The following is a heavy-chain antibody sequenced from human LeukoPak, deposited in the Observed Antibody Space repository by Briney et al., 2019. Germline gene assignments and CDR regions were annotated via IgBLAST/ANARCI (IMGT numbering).Heavy chain of an antibody. V-gene: IGHV3-48*01. D-gene: IGHD3-3*01. J-gene: IGHJ4*02. CDR2: ISSSSSTI. Sequence: GGSLRLSCAASGFTFSSCSMNWVRQAPGKGLEWVSYISSSSSTIYYADSVKGRFTISRDNAKNSLYLQMNSLRAEDTAVYYCARDALYYDFWSGYYNQLGVDYWGQGTLVTVSS. CDR1: GFTFSSCS. CDR3: ARDALYYDFWSGYYNQLGVDY.